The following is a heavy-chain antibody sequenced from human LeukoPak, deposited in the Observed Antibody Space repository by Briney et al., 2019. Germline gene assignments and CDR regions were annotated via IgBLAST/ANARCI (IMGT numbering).Heavy chain of an antibody. J-gene: IGHJ6*02. D-gene: IGHD3-22*01. V-gene: IGHV1-2*02. Sequence: ASVKVSCKASGYTFTGYYMHWVRQAPGQGLEWMGWINPNSGGTNYPQKFQGRVTMTRDTSISTAYMELSRLRSDDTAVYYCASPAGILYDSSGYYFEHYYYGMDVWGQGTTVTVSS. CDR3: ASPAGILYDSSGYYFEHYYYGMDV. CDR2: INPNSGGT. CDR1: GYTFTGYY.